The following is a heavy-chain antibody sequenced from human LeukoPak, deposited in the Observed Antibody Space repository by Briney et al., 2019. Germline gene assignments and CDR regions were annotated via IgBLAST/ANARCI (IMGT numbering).Heavy chain of an antibody. Sequence: ASVKVSCKASGYTFTGYYMHWVRQAPGQGLEWMGWINPNSGGTNYAQKFQGRVTMTRDTSISTAYMELSRLRSDDTAVYYCARVEGCSSTSCYRMGYFDYWGQGTLVIVSS. V-gene: IGHV1-2*02. CDR3: ARVEGCSSTSCYRMGYFDY. CDR2: INPNSGGT. J-gene: IGHJ4*02. D-gene: IGHD2-2*02. CDR1: GYTFTGYY.